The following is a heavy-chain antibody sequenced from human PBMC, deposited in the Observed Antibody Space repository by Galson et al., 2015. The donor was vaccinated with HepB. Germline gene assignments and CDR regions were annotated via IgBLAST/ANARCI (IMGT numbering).Heavy chain of an antibody. J-gene: IGHJ4*02. Sequence: SLRLSCAASGFTFSSYGMHWVRQAPGKGLEWVAVISYDGNNKYYADSVKGRFTISRDNSKNTLYLQMNSLRAEDAAVYYCAKVYCGGDCPKGIWGYFDYWGQGTLVTVSS. CDR3: AKVYCGGDCPKGIWGYFDY. CDR1: GFTFSSYG. D-gene: IGHD2-21*02. V-gene: IGHV3-30*18. CDR2: ISYDGNNK.